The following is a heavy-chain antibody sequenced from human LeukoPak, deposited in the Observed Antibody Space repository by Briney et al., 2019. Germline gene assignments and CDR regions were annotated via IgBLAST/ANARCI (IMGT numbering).Heavy chain of an antibody. V-gene: IGHV4-39*01. Sequence: SETLSLTCTVSGGSISSYYWGWIRQPPGKGLEWIGSIYYSGSTYYNPSLKSRVTISVDTSKNQFSLKLSSVTAADTAVYYCASHPPKDAFDIWGRGTMVTVSS. J-gene: IGHJ3*02. CDR1: GGSISSYY. CDR3: ASHPPKDAFDI. CDR2: IYYSGST.